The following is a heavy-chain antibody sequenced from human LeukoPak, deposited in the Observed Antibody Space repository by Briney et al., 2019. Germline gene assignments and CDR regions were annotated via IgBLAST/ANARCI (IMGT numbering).Heavy chain of an antibody. J-gene: IGHJ4*02. CDR2: ISSSGSTI. V-gene: IGHV3-48*03. CDR1: GSTFSNYE. CDR3: ASRPYGFLGPFDY. Sequence: GGSLRLSCAVPGSTFSNYEINWVRQAPGKGLEWISYISSSGSTIYYADSVKGRFTISRDNAKNSLYLQMNSLRAEDTAIYYCASRPYGFLGPFDYWGQGTLVAVSS. D-gene: IGHD3/OR15-3a*01.